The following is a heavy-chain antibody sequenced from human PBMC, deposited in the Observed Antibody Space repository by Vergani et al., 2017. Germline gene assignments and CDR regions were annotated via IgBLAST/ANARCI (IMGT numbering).Heavy chain of an antibody. CDR3: ARELRLLYNRFDP. D-gene: IGHD1-14*01. CDR1: GFNFQIYW. V-gene: IGHV3-7*01. J-gene: IGHJ5*02. Sequence: EVQLLESGGDLVQPGGSLRLSCEASGFNFQIYWMGWVRQTAEKGLEWVANIKQDGSEDYYVDSVKGRFTISRDNSKSTMYLQMNSLRDEDTGVYYCARELRLLYNRFDPWGQGTLVTVSS. CDR2: IKQDGSED.